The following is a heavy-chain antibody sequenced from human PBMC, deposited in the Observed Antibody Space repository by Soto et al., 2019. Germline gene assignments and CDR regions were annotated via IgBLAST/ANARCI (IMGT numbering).Heavy chain of an antibody. Sequence: SETLSLTCTVSGVSIHNSHSFWGWIRQPPGKGLEFIGTVYYSGGAHYNSSLKSRVTISVDTANNQVSLRMRSLTAADTAVYYCGRVVEGATRHIDLDSWGKGTLVTVS. J-gene: IGHJ5*01. V-gene: IGHV4-39*01. CDR2: VYYSGGA. CDR3: GRVVEGATRHIDLDS. CDR1: GVSIHNSHSF. D-gene: IGHD2-21*01.